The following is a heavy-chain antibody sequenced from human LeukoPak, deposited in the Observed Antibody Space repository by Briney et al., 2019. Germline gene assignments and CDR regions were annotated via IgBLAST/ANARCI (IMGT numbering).Heavy chain of an antibody. CDR3: TTPQYYCSGGSCLDAFDI. V-gene: IGHV3-15*01. J-gene: IGHJ3*02. Sequence: GGSLRLSCAASGFTFSNAWMSWVRQAPGKGLEWVGRIKSKTDGGTTDYAAPVKGRFTISRDDLKNTLYLQMNSLKTEDTAVYYCTTPQYYCSGGSCLDAFDIWGQGTMVTVSS. CDR2: IKSKTDGGTT. CDR1: GFTFSNAW. D-gene: IGHD2-15*01.